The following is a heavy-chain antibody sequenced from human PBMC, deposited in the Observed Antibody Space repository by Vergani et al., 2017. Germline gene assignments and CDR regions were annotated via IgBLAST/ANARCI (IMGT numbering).Heavy chain of an antibody. J-gene: IGHJ3*02. CDR2: IIPIFGTA. D-gene: IGHD3-22*01. V-gene: IGHV1-69*01. CDR1: GGTFSSYA. CDR3: AKAGDSSGYSTRDAFDI. Sequence: QVQLVQSGAEVKKPGSSVKVSCKASGGTFSSYAISWVRQAPGQGLEWMGGIIPIFGTANYAQKFQGRVTITADESTSTAYMELSSLRSADTAVYYCAKAGDSSGYSTRDAFDIWGQGTMVTVSS.